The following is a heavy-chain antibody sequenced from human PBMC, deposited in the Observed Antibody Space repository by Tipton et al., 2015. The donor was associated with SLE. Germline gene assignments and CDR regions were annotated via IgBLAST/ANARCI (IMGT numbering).Heavy chain of an antibody. Sequence: TLSLTCTVSGGSISSGGYYWSWIRQHPGKGLEWIGYIYYSGSTYYNPSLKSRVTISVDTSKNQFSLKLSSVTAADTAVYYCARDQGGREIDFWGQGTLVTVSS. CDR3: ARDQGGREIDF. V-gene: IGHV4-31*03. J-gene: IGHJ4*02. D-gene: IGHD1-26*01. CDR1: GGSISSGGYY. CDR2: IYYSGST.